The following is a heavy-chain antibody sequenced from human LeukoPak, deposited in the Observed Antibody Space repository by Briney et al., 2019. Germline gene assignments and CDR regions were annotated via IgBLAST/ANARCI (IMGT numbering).Heavy chain of an antibody. J-gene: IGHJ5*02. V-gene: IGHV1-69*13. D-gene: IGHD2-8*02. CDR3: ASLLNGGVAHWFDP. CDR2: IIPIFGTA. Sequence: ASVKVSCKASGVTFSSYAISWVRQAPGQGLEWMRGIIPIFGTANYAQKFQGRVTITADESTSTAYMELSSLRSEDTAVYYCASLLNGGVAHWFDPWGPGTLVTVSS. CDR1: GVTFSSYA.